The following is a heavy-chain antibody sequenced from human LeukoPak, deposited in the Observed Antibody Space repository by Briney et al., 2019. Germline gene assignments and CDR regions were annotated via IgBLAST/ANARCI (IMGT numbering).Heavy chain of an antibody. D-gene: IGHD3-22*01. CDR1: GGTFSSYA. CDR3: ARVLYDSSGYDTSFFYAFDI. CDR2: IIPIFGTA. J-gene: IGHJ3*02. Sequence: GASVKVSCKASGGTFSSYAISWVRQAPGQGLEWMGGIIPIFGTANYAQKFQGRVTITADESTSTAYMELSSLRSEDTAVYYCARVLYDSSGYDTSFFYAFDIWGQGTMVTVSS. V-gene: IGHV1-69*01.